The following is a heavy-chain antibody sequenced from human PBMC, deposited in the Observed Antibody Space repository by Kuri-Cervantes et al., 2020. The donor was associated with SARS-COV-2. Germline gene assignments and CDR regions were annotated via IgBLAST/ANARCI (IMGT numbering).Heavy chain of an antibody. CDR2: ISYDGSNK. Sequence: GGSLRLSCAASGLTFSSYAMHWVRQAPGKGLEWVAVISYDGSNKYYADSVKGRFTISRDNSKNTLYLQMNSLRAEDTAVYYCARDAWAQKTTVNWFDPWGQGTLVTVSS. CDR3: ARDAWAQKTTVNWFDP. V-gene: IGHV3-30-3*01. D-gene: IGHD4-11*01. CDR1: GLTFSSYA. J-gene: IGHJ5*02.